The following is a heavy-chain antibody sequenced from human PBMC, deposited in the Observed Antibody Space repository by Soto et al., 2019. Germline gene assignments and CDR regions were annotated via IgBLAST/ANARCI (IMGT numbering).Heavy chain of an antibody. CDR2: ISESGDSA. CDR1: GLTFNIYA. V-gene: IGHV3-23*01. J-gene: IGHJ5*02. D-gene: IGHD3-16*01. Sequence: EGQLLESGGGLVQAGGSLRLSCAVSGLTFNIYAMSWVRQAPGKGLEWVSSISESGDSADYADSVKGRFIISRDNSKSHFNIQMNSLRVEDTAIYYCAKGGTIKIRTATKGLDHWGQGTLVTVSS. CDR3: AKGGTIKIRTATKGLDH.